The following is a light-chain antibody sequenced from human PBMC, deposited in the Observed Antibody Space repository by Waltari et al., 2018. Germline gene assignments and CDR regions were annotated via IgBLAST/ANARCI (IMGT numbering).Light chain of an antibody. J-gene: IGKJ1*01. Sequence: DIQMTQSPSTLSASVGDRVIIPCRASQSISTWLAWYQQKPGKAPKLLIFAASSLQTGVPSRFSGSGSGTEFTHTINSLQPDDFATYYCQHYNAYRTFGQGTKVEIK. CDR3: QHYNAYRT. CDR2: AAS. CDR1: QSISTW. V-gene: IGKV1-5*01.